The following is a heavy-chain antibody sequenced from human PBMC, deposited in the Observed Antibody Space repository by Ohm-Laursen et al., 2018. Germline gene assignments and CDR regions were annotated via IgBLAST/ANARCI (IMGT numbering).Heavy chain of an antibody. V-gene: IGHV4-59*12. D-gene: IGHD2-15*01. J-gene: IGHJ4*02. CDR2: IYYSGST. CDR3: ARMEYCSGNTCYSDS. Sequence: SETLSLTCTVSGGSISSYYWSWIRQPPGKGLEWIGYIYYSGSTNYNPSLKSRVTMSVDTSKNQFSLKLSSVTAADTAMYYCARMEYCSGNTCYSDSWGQGTLVTVSS. CDR1: GGSISSYY.